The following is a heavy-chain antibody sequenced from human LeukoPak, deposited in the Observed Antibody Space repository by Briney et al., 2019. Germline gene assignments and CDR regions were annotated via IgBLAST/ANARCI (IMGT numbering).Heavy chain of an antibody. CDR1: GFTFSNYW. D-gene: IGHD5-12*01. CDR3: ARATIHVEENWFDP. Sequence: PGGSLRLSCAASGFTFSNYWMHWVRQAPGKGLLWVSRINSDGSTTTYADSVKGRFTISRDNAKNTLYLQMDSLRAEDTAVYYCARATIHVEENWFDPWGQGTLVTVSS. CDR2: INSDGSTT. V-gene: IGHV3-74*01. J-gene: IGHJ5*02.